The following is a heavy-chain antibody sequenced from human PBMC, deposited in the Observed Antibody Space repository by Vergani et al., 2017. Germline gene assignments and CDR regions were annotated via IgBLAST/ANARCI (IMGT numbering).Heavy chain of an antibody. Sequence: QVQLVESGGGVVQRGGSLRLPCATSGFTLSKYDMQWIRQGPGKGLEFVAFIQFDGSNQYYPDSVKGRFTLSRDFSKNPLYLQMNSLRTDDTATYYCAKHFRGWGIDYWGQGTQVIVSS. CDR1: GFTLSKYD. J-gene: IGHJ4*02. CDR3: AKHFRGWGIDY. D-gene: IGHD3-16*01. CDR2: IQFDGSNQ. V-gene: IGHV3-30*02.